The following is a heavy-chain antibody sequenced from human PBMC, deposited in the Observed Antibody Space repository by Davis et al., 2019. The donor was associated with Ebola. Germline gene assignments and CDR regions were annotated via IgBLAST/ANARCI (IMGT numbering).Heavy chain of an antibody. CDR3: ARAWDIQNWFDP. D-gene: IGHD2-15*01. CDR1: AGTFSSYA. J-gene: IGHJ5*02. Sequence: SVQVSCNASAGTFSSYAISWVRQAPGQGLEWMGGIIPIFGTANYEQKLQGRVTMTTDTSTSTAYMELRSLRSDDTAVYYCARAWDIQNWFDPWGQGTLVTVSS. V-gene: IGHV1-69*05. CDR2: IIPIFGTA.